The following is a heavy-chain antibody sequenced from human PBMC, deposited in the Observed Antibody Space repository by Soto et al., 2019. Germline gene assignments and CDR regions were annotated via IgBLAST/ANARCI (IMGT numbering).Heavy chain of an antibody. D-gene: IGHD3-10*01. CDR1: GYTFTSYC. V-gene: IGHV1-18*01. Sequence: QVQLVRSGAEVKKPGASVKVSCKASGYTFTSYCISWVGQAPGQGLEWMGWISAYNGNTNYAQKPQGRVTMTTDTSTSTAYMELRSLRSDDTAVYYCARAPTPPIWYGDAFDIWGQGTIVTVSS. CDR2: ISAYNGNT. CDR3: ARAPTPPIWYGDAFDI. J-gene: IGHJ3*02.